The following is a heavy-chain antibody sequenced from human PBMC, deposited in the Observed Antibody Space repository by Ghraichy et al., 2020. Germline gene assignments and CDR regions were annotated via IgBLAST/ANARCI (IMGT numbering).Heavy chain of an antibody. V-gene: IGHV4-4*07. Sequence: SETLSLTCDVSGGFISGYYWNWIRQPAGKGLEWIGRIYSNEKTDYNPSLSSRVAVSIDTSKNQLSLRLSSVTAADTAVYYCARVQHQVLKHAFDTWGQGTMVVVSA. J-gene: IGHJ3*02. D-gene: IGHD4/OR15-4a*01. CDR1: GGFISGYY. CDR3: ARVQHQVLKHAFDT. CDR2: IYSNEKT.